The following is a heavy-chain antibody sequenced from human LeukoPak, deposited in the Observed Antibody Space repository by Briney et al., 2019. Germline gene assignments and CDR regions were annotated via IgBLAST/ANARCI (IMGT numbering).Heavy chain of an antibody. D-gene: IGHD5-24*01. CDR1: GFTFSSCA. V-gene: IGHV3-23*01. CDR3: ARAVGWLQSLDY. CDR2: ISGSGGGT. Sequence: GGSLRLSCAASGFTFSSCAMSWVRQAPGKGLEWVSAISGSGGGTYYADSVKGRFTISRDNSKNTLYLQMNSLRDEDTAVYYCARAVGWLQSLDYWGQGTLVTVSS. J-gene: IGHJ4*02.